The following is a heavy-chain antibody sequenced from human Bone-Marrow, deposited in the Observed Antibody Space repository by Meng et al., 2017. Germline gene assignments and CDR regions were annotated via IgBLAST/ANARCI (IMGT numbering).Heavy chain of an antibody. Sequence: GGSLRLSCVASGFTFSSYWMSWVRQAPGKGLEWVANIKQDGSEKYYVDSVKGRFTISRDNAKNSLYLQMNSLRAEDTAVYYCAREVRGSSGWYWSRVDYFDYWGQGTLVTVSS. V-gene: IGHV3-7*01. D-gene: IGHD6-19*01. CDR2: IKQDGSEK. CDR1: GFTFSSYW. J-gene: IGHJ4*02. CDR3: AREVRGSSGWYWSRVDYFDY.